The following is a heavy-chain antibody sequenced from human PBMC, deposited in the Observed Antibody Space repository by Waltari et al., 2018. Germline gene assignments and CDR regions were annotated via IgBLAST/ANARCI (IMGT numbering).Heavy chain of an antibody. J-gene: IGHJ4*02. D-gene: IGHD2-21*01. CDR2: INHSGST. V-gene: IGHV4-34*01. CDR3: ARASSGVVDN. CDR1: GGSFSGYY. Sequence: QVQLQQWGAGLLKPSETLSLTCAVYGGSFSGYYWSWIRQPPGKGLEWIGEINHSGSTNYDPSLKSRVTISVDTSKNQFSLKLSSVTAADTAVYYCARASSGVVDNWGQGTLVTVSS.